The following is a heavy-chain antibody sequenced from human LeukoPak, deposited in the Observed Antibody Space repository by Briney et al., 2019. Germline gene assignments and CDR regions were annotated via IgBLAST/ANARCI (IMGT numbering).Heavy chain of an antibody. CDR1: GGTFSSYT. CDR2: IIPILGIA. Sequence: SVKVSCKASGGTFSSYTISWVRQAPGQGLEWMGRIIPILGIADHAQKFQGRVTITADKSTSTAYMELSSLRSEDTAVYYCARDHPGPLVVVPAAAFDYWGQGTLVTVSS. D-gene: IGHD2-2*01. J-gene: IGHJ4*02. CDR3: ARDHPGPLVVVPAAAFDY. V-gene: IGHV1-69*04.